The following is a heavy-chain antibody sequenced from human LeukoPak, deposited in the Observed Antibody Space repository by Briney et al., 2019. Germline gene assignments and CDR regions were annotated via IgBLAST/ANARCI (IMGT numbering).Heavy chain of an antibody. CDR2: INHSGST. V-gene: IGHV4-34*01. J-gene: IGHJ6*03. CDR1: GFTVSSNY. Sequence: GSLRLSCAASGFTVSSNYMSWVRQPPGKGLEWIGEINHSGSTNYNPSLKSRVTISVDTSKNQFSLKLSSVTAADTAVYYCARRRRTLVGATYMDVWGKGTTVTISS. D-gene: IGHD1-26*01. CDR3: ARRRRTLVGATYMDV.